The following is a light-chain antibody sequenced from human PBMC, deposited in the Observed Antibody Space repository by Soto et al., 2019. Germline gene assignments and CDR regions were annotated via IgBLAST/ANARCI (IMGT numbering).Light chain of an antibody. CDR1: RSDVGGYNF. Sequence: QSALTEPACVSGSPGQSITISCTETRSDVGGYNFVSWYQQHPGKAPKLMIYDVTNRPSGVPNRFSGSKSGNTASLTISGLQAEDEADYYCSPYTSSSTYAFGTGTKVTVL. CDR3: SPYTSSSTYA. CDR2: DVT. V-gene: IGLV2-14*01. J-gene: IGLJ1*01.